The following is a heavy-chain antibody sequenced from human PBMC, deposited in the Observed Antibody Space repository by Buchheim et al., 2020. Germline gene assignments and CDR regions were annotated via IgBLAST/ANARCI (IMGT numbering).Heavy chain of an antibody. D-gene: IGHD2-21*02. CDR1: GGTFSSYA. V-gene: IGHV1-69*04. Sequence: QVQLVQSGAEVKKPGSSVKVSCKASGGTFSSYAISWVRQVPGQGLEWMGRIIPILGMADYAQKFQGRVTITADKSTSKAYMELSSLRSEDTAVYYCARDQPNDCGGDCYLRYFDYWGQGTL. CDR2: IIPILGMA. J-gene: IGHJ4*02. CDR3: ARDQPNDCGGDCYLRYFDY.